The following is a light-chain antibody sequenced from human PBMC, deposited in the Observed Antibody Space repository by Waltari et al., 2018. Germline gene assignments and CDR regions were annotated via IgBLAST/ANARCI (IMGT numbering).Light chain of an antibody. Sequence: DILMTQSPSSLSASVGDRVTITCQASQDINHYLNSYQQKPGTSPKPLIYDASNLETGVPSRFSGSRSGTDFTLTISSLLPEDFATYYCQQYDSLWTFGPGTKVEL. CDR2: DAS. CDR3: QQYDSLWT. V-gene: IGKV1-33*01. J-gene: IGKJ1*01. CDR1: QDINHY.